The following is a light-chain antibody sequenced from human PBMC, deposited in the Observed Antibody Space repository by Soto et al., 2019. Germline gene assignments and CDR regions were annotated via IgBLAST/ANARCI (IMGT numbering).Light chain of an antibody. Sequence: EIVMTQSPTILSVSPGERATLSCRAGQSVSSYLAWYQQKPGQAPRLLIYGASSRATGIPDRFSGSGSGTDFTLTISRLEPEDFAVYYCQQYGSSPPKYTFGQGTKVDIK. CDR1: QSVSSY. J-gene: IGKJ2*01. CDR2: GAS. V-gene: IGKV3-20*01. CDR3: QQYGSSPPKYT.